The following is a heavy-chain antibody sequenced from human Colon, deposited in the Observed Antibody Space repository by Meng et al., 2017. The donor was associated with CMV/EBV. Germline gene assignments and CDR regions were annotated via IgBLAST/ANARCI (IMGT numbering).Heavy chain of an antibody. CDR3: ARDRRSSDLPDY. CDR2: TNSDGSST. CDR1: GFTFADYA. D-gene: IGHD3/OR15-3a*01. V-gene: IGHV3-74*01. Sequence: GGSLRLSCAASGFTFADYAMTWVRQAPGKGLVRVSRTNSDGSSTRYADSVKGRFTISRDNAKNTLYLQMNSLRAEDTAVYYCARDRRSSDLPDYWGQGTLVTVSS. J-gene: IGHJ4*02.